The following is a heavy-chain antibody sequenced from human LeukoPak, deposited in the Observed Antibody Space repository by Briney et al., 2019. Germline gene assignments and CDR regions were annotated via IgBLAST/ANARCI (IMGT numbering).Heavy chain of an antibody. Sequence: GGSLRLSCTGSGFTFRSYAMSWVRQAPGKGLEWVSVISSADTTYYADSVKGRFTISRDNSKNTLYLQMNSLRAEDAAVYYCAKGNGLWFGDQSLGMDVWGQGTTVTVSS. D-gene: IGHD3-10*01. CDR3: AKGNGLWFGDQSLGMDV. V-gene: IGHV3-23*01. CDR2: ISSADTT. J-gene: IGHJ6*02. CDR1: GFTFRSYA.